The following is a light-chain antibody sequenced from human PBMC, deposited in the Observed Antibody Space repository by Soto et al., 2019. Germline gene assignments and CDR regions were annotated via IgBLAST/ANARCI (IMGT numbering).Light chain of an antibody. CDR2: GAS. CDR3: QQLNSYPLT. V-gene: IGKV1-17*01. J-gene: IGKJ4*01. CDR1: ESIRGY. Sequence: DIQMTQSPSSLSASVGDRVTIACRASESIRGYLNWYQQKPGKAPKLLIFGASSLQSGVPSRFSGSGSGTEFTLTISSLQPEDFATYSCQQLNSYPLTFGGGTKVDIK.